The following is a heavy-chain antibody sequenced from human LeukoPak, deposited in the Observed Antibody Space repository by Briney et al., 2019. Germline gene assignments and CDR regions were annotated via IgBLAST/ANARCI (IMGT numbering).Heavy chain of an antibody. CDR2: ISTASDDI. Sequence: GGSLRLSCAASGFTFSGYSMIWVRQAPGKGLEWVSSISTASDDIHYADSLKGRVAISRDNAKNSLYLQMNSLRAEDTAVYYCARGGIYSQGFDYWGQGSLVTVSS. V-gene: IGHV3-21*01. CDR3: ARGGIYSQGFDY. J-gene: IGHJ4*02. D-gene: IGHD6-13*01. CDR1: GFTFSGYS.